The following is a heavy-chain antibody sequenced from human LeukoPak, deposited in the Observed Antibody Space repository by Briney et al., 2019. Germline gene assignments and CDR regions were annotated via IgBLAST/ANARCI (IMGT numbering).Heavy chain of an antibody. CDR2: INLNSGGT. J-gene: IGHJ4*02. V-gene: IGHV1-2*02. Sequence: ASVKVSCKASGYTFTGYYMHWVRQAPGQGLEWMGWINLNSGGTNYAQKFQGRVTMTRDTSISTAYMELSRLRSDDTAVYYCARAFCRKCSSTSCYCYFDYWGQGTLVTVSS. CDR1: GYTFTGYY. D-gene: IGHD2-2*01. CDR3: ARAFCRKCSSTSCYCYFDY.